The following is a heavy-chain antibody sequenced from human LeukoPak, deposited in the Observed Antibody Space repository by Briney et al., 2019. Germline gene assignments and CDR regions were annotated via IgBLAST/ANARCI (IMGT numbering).Heavy chain of an antibody. V-gene: IGHV1-46*01. CDR1: GYTFTSFY. J-gene: IGHJ3*02. CDR3: ARKGNAFDI. CDR2: VNPSGETT. Sequence: ASVNVSCKASGYTFTSFYMHWVRQAPGQGLEWMGTVNPSGETTTYAQKFQGRVAMTRDTSTSTLYMELSSLRSEDTAVYYCARKGNAFDIWGQGTMVTVSS.